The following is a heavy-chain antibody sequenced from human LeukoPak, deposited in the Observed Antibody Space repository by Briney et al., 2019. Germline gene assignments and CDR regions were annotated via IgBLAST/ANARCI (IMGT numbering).Heavy chain of an antibody. V-gene: IGHV3-74*03. Sequence: GGSLRLSCAASGFTFSTYWMHWVRQAPGKGLVWVSRTDRDGTGTKYADSVKGRFTISRDNADNTLYLQMNSLRAEDTAVYYCARWDNGKLDYWGQGTLVTVSS. J-gene: IGHJ4*02. D-gene: IGHD1/OR15-1a*01. CDR1: GFTFSTYW. CDR2: TDRDGTGT. CDR3: ARWDNGKLDY.